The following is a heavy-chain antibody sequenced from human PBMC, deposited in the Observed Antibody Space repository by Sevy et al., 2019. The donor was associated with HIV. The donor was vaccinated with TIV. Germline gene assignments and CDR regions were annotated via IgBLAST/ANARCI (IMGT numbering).Heavy chain of an antibody. CDR1: GFTFSKYS. CDR3: AREGCSKPHDY. J-gene: IGHJ4*02. V-gene: IGHV3-23*01. Sequence: GGSLRLSCVASGFTFSKYSMSWVRQTPGKGLEWVSTLSFACGRINYADSVKGRFTMSRDDSRNTFYLQMDSPRAEDTGIYYCAREGCSKPHDYWGQGTLVTVSS. CDR2: LSFACGRI. D-gene: IGHD2-2*01.